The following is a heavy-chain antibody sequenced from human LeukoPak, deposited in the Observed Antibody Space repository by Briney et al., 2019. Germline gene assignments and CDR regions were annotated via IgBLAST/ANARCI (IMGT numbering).Heavy chain of an antibody. V-gene: IGHV5-51*01. CDR2: IYPDDSDT. Sequence: GESLKISCKGSGYSFTSHWIAWVRQVPGKGLEWMGIIYPDDSDTRYHPSFQGQATISADKSISTAYLQWSSLKASDTAIYYCARPPHYYYSSKKYYFDYWGQGTLVTVSS. D-gene: IGHD3-10*01. J-gene: IGHJ4*02. CDR3: ARPPHYYYSSKKYYFDY. CDR1: GYSFTSHW.